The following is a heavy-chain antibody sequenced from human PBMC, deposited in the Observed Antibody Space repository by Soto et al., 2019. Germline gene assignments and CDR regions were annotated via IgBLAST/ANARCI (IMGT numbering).Heavy chain of an antibody. CDR2: INHSGST. CDR3: ARGPGLRAVAERFYYYGMAV. J-gene: IGHJ6*02. D-gene: IGHD6-19*01. CDR1: GGSFSGYS. V-gene: IGHV4-34*01. Sequence: QVQLQQWGAGLLKPSETLSLTCAVYGGSFSGYSWSWIRQPPGKGLEWIGEINHSGSTNYNPSLKSRVTISVDTSKNQFSLNLSSVTAADTALYCCARGPGLRAVAERFYYYGMAVWGQGTTVTVSS.